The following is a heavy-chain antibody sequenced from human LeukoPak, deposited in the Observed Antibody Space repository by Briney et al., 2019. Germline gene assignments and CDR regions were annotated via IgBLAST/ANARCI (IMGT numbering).Heavy chain of an antibody. J-gene: IGHJ4*02. CDR1: GDSINSGSYY. V-gene: IGHV4-61*02. Sequence: SQTLSLTCTVSGDSINSGSYYWSWIRQPAGKALEYIGRVYATGSTNYNPSLQSRATISIDTSKNQFSLKLSSVTAADTAVYYCARQQPLFSSGWYFDYWGQGTLVTVSS. CDR2: VYATGST. D-gene: IGHD6-19*01. CDR3: ARQQPLFSSGWYFDY.